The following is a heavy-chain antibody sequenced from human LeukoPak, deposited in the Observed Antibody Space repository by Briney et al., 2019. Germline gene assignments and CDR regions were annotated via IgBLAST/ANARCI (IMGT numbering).Heavy chain of an antibody. D-gene: IGHD6-13*01. CDR2: IYYSGST. J-gene: IGHJ3*02. CDR3: ARDQDIAAAGFDI. V-gene: IGHV4-59*01. CDR1: GGSISSYY. Sequence: SETLSLTCTVSGGSISSYYWSWIRQPPGKGLEWIGYIYYSGSTNYNPSLKSRVTISVDTSKNQFSLKLSSVTAADTAVYYCARDQDIAAAGFDIWGQGTMVTVSS.